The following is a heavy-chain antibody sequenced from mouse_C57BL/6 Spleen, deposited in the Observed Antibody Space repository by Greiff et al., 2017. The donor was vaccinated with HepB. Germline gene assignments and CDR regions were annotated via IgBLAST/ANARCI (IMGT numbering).Heavy chain of an antibody. V-gene: IGHV1-26*01. CDR2: INPNNGGT. D-gene: IGHD2-3*01. J-gene: IGHJ3*01. Sequence: EVQLQQSGPELVKPGASVKISCKASGYTFTDYYMNWVKQSHGKSLEWIGYINPNNGGTSYNQKFKGKATLTVDKSSSTAHMELRSLTSEDSAVYYCARHDGYFSFAYWGQGTLVTVSA. CDR3: ARHDGYFSFAY. CDR1: GYTFTDYY.